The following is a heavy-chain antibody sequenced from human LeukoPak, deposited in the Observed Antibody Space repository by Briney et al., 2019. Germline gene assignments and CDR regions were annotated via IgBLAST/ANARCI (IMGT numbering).Heavy chain of an antibody. CDR2: INPSGST. V-gene: IGHV4-34*01. CDR3: ARDHGSSGCLY. Sequence: SETLSLTCAVYGASFSGSYWSWIRQPPGKGLEWIGEINPSGSTNYNPSLKSRVTISVDTSKNQVSLRLTSVTAADTAVYYRARDHGSSGCLYWGQGNLVTVSP. D-gene: IGHD6-19*01. CDR1: GASFSGSY. J-gene: IGHJ4*02.